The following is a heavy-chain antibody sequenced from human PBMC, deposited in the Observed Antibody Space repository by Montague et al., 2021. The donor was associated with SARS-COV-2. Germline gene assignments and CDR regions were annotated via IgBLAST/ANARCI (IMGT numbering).Heavy chain of an antibody. Sequence: TLSLTCTVSGGSISSSSYYWGWIRQLPGKGLEWIGYIYYSGSTYYNPSLKSRVTISVDTSKNQFSLKLGSVTAADTAVYYCARAQWGQQLATWYFDLWGRGTLVTVSS. CDR3: ARAQWGQQLATWYFDL. D-gene: IGHD6-13*01. CDR2: IYYSGST. J-gene: IGHJ2*01. CDR1: GGSISSSSYY. V-gene: IGHV4-31*03.